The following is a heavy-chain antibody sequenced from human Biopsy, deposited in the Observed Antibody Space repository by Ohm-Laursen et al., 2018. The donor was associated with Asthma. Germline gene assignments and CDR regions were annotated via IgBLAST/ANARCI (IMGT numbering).Heavy chain of an antibody. CDR3: AKGKWELLEANFDY. J-gene: IGHJ4*02. CDR1: GFTFSSYG. V-gene: IGHV3-33*03. CDR2: IWYDGSNK. D-gene: IGHD1-26*01. Sequence: SLRLSCAASGFTFSSYGMHWVRQAPGKGLEWVAVIWYDGSNKYYADSVKGRFTISRDNAKNSLYPQMNSLRAEDTALYYCAKGKWELLEANFDYWGQGTLVTVSS.